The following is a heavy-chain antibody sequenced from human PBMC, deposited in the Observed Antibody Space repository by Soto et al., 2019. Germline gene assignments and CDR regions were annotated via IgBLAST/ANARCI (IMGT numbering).Heavy chain of an antibody. J-gene: IGHJ6*02. Sequence: QVQLVQSGAEVKKPGSSVKVSCKASGGTFSSYAISWVRQAPGQGLEWMGGIIPIFGTANYAQKFQGRVTITEDESTSTAYRELSSLRSEDTAVYYCASPYCTNGVCAPTLYYYGMDVWGQGTTVTVSS. CDR1: GGTFSSYA. V-gene: IGHV1-69*01. CDR3: ASPYCTNGVCAPTLYYYGMDV. CDR2: IIPIFGTA. D-gene: IGHD2-8*01.